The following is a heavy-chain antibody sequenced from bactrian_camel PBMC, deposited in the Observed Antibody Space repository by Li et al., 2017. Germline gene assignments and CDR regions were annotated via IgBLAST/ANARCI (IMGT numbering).Heavy chain of an antibody. D-gene: IGHD3*01. Sequence: HVQLVESGGDLVQPGGSLRLSCVASGFTFSNNWMHWVRQAPGKGLEWVSTIYTGGGGTYYVDSVKGRFTMSRDNAKNTVYLQMNSLKSEDAALYYCFNQDYWGQGTQVTVS. CDR3: FNQDY. V-gene: IGHV3S1*01. J-gene: IGHJ4*01. CDR2: IYTGGGGT. CDR1: GFTFSNNW.